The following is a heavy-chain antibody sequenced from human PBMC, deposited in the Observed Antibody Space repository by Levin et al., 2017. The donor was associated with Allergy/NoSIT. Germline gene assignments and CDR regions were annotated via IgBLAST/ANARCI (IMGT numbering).Heavy chain of an antibody. CDR3: ARDKSYRDTGGSYDS. CDR2: INPNSGGT. J-gene: IGHJ5*01. Sequence: ASVKVSCKASGYSFSDYYIHWVRQAPGQGLEWMGRINPNSGGTNYAQTFQGRVTMTRDTSTCSAYMELRRLTSDDTAVYYCARDKSYRDTGGSYDSWGQGTLVTVSS. CDR1: GYSFSDYY. D-gene: IGHD2-8*02. V-gene: IGHV1-2*02.